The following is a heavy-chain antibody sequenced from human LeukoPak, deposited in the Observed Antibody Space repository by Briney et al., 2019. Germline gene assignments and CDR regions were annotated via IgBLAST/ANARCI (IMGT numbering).Heavy chain of an antibody. D-gene: IGHD2-15*01. Sequence: GGSLRLSCAASGFTFSSYAMSWVRQAPGKGLEWVSAISGSGGNTYYADSVKGRFTISRDNSRNTLSLQMNSLRAEDTAVYYCAKDQGLGGGSVWGYWGQGTLVTVSS. J-gene: IGHJ4*02. V-gene: IGHV3-23*01. CDR3: AKDQGLGGGSVWGY. CDR2: ISGSGGNT. CDR1: GFTFSSYA.